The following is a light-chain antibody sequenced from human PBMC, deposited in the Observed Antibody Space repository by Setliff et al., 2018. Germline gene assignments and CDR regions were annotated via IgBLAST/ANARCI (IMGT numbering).Light chain of an antibody. Sequence: QSVLTQPRSVSGSPGQSVTISCTGTSSDFAAYNYVSWYQQHPGKAPKLMIYDVTKRPSGVPDRFSGSKSGNTASLAISGLQAEDEADYHCCSYAGSYTLVFGGGTQLTVL. CDR3: CSYAGSYTLV. CDR2: DVT. V-gene: IGLV2-11*01. CDR1: SSDFAAYNY. J-gene: IGLJ3*02.